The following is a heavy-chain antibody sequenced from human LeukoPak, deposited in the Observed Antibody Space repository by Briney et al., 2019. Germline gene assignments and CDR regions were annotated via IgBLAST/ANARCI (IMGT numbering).Heavy chain of an antibody. CDR2: ISDNGGMT. V-gene: IGHV3-64D*06. CDR3: YVSGWTEDIDN. J-gene: IGHJ4*02. Sequence: GGSPRLSCSASGITFSSHAMHWLRQAPGKGLEYVSAISDNGGMTFYADSVTGRFTISRDNSKNTLYLQMSSLRGEDTAVYYCYVSGWTEDIDNWGQGTLVTVSS. CDR1: GITFSSHA. D-gene: IGHD6-19*01.